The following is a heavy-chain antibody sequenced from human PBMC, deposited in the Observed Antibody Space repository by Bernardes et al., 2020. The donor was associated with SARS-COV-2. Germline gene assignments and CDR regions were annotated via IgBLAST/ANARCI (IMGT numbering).Heavy chain of an antibody. CDR1: GGSISSYY. CDR2: IYYSGST. Sequence: SETLSLTCTVSGGSISSYYWSWIRQPPGKGLEWIGNIYYSGSTNYNPSLKSRVTISVDTSKNQFSLKLSSVTAADTAVYYCARWGYCSSTSCPIGYYYYYGMDVWGQGTTVTVSS. CDR3: ARWGYCSSTSCPIGYYYYYGMDV. J-gene: IGHJ6*02. D-gene: IGHD2-2*01. V-gene: IGHV4-59*08.